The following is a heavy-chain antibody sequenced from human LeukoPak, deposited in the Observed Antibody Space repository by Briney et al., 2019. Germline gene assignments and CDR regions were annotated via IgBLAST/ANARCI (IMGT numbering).Heavy chain of an antibody. D-gene: IGHD3-10*01. CDR3: AKYGSGSGSLDAFDI. J-gene: IGHJ3*02. CDR1: GFTVSSNY. V-gene: IGHV3-66*01. Sequence: PGGSLRLSCAASGFTVSSNYMSWVRQAPGKGLEWVSVIYSGGSTYYADSVKGRFTISRDNSKNTLYLQMNSLRAEDTAVYYCAKYGSGSGSLDAFDIWGQGTMVTVSS. CDR2: IYSGGST.